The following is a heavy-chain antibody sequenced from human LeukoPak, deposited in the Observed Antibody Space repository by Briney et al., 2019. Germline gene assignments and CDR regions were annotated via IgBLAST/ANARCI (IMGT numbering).Heavy chain of an antibody. Sequence: SETLSLTCTVSGGSISSYYWSWIRQPPGKGLEWIGYIYYSGSTNYNPSLKSRVTISVDTSKNQFSLKLSSVTAADTAVYYCASSYTAMVTYYFDYWGQGTLVTVSS. D-gene: IGHD5-18*01. CDR1: GGSISSYY. CDR3: ASSYTAMVTYYFDY. V-gene: IGHV4-59*12. J-gene: IGHJ4*02. CDR2: IYYSGST.